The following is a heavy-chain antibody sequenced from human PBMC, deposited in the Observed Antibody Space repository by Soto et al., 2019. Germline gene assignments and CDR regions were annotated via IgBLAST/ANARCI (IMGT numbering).Heavy chain of an antibody. CDR3: STWGRNGWYTGFF. J-gene: IGHJ4*02. Sequence: QVQLVQSGAEVKTPGASVKVSCKASGYTFTAYDINWVRQAPGQGLEWVGRMNPNSGRTDYAQKFQARVTMTRDTSISTAYLELSSLGYEDTAVFYCSTWGRNGWYTGFFWGQGTLVTVAS. CDR1: GYTFTAYD. CDR2: MNPNSGRT. D-gene: IGHD6-19*01. V-gene: IGHV1-8*01.